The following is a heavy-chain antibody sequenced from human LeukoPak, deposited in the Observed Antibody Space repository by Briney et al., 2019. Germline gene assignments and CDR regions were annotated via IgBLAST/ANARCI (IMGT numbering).Heavy chain of an antibody. CDR3: ARGRPYCGGDCYPHLDY. D-gene: IGHD2-21*02. CDR1: GGSISSYY. J-gene: IGHJ4*02. V-gene: IGHV4-59*01. Sequence: PSETLSLTCTVSGGSISSYYWSWIRQPPGKGLEWIGYIYYSGSTNYNPSLKSRVTISVDTSKDQFSLKLCIVTAADTAVYYCARGRPYCGGDCYPHLDYWGQGTLVTVSS. CDR2: IYYSGST.